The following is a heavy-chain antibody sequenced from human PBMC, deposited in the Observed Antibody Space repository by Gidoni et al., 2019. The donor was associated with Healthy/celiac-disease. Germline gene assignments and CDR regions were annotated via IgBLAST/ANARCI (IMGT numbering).Heavy chain of an antibody. CDR2: ISGSGGST. Sequence: EVQLLESGGGLVQPGGSLRLSCAASGVTFSSYAMRWVRPAPGKGLGWVSAISGSGGSTYYADSVKGRFTISRDNSKNTLYLRMNSLRAEDTAVYYCAKARSIAAAGLNDYWGQGTLVTVSS. V-gene: IGHV3-23*01. CDR3: AKARSIAAAGLNDY. CDR1: GVTFSSYA. J-gene: IGHJ4*02. D-gene: IGHD6-13*01.